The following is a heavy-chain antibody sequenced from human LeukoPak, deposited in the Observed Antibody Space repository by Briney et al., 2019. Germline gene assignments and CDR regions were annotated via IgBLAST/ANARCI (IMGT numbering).Heavy chain of an antibody. J-gene: IGHJ4*02. V-gene: IGHV3-23*01. CDR2: ISGSGGSI. Sequence: GGSLRLSCAASGFTFSSYAMRWVRQAPGKGLEGVSVISGSGGSIYYEDSVRGRFTSSRDNRKNTLYLQMNSLRAEDTAVYSCAKRAPDCISTSCYFVSFGYWGQGTLVTVSS. D-gene: IGHD2-2*01. CDR3: AKRAPDCISTSCYFVSFGY. CDR1: GFTFSSYA.